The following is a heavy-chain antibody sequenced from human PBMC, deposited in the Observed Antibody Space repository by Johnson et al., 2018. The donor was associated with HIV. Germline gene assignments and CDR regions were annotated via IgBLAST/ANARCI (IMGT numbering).Heavy chain of an antibody. V-gene: IGHV3-23*04. CDR2: ISSAGDT. Sequence: EVQLVESGGGLVKPGGSLRLSCAASGFTFSSFAMSWVRQAPGKGLEWVSVISSAGDTYYSDAVMGRFTILSDNSKNLLYMQMNSLRAEDTSVSYCAKGGLDCSSTSCPHVGPGIAAASVDAFEIWGQGTMVTVSS. J-gene: IGHJ3*02. CDR3: AKGGLDCSSTSCPHVGPGIAAASVDAFEI. D-gene: IGHD2-2*01. CDR1: GFTFSSFA.